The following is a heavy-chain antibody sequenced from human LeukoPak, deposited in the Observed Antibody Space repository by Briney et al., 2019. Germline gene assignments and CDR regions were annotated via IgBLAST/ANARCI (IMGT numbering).Heavy chain of an antibody. CDR2: TYYRSKWYN. J-gene: IGHJ4*02. CDR1: GDSVSSNSAA. CDR3: AREVRYYYGSGSYPNFGY. Sequence: SQTLSLTCAISGDSVSSNSAAWNWIRQSPSRGLEWLGRTYYRSKWYNDYAVSVKSRITINPDTSKNQFSLQLNSVTPEDTAVYYCAREVRYYYGSGSYPNFGYWGQGTLVTVSS. D-gene: IGHD3-10*01. V-gene: IGHV6-1*01.